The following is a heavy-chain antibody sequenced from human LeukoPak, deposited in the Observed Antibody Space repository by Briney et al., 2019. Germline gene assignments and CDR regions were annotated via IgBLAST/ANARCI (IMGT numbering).Heavy chain of an antibody. CDR2: INPNSGGT. CDR1: GYTFTGYF. CDR3: ARINPSNIVVVPAASDYMDV. Sequence: ASVKVSCKASGYTFTGYFMHWVRQAPGQGLEWMGWINPNSGGTNYAQNFQGRVTMTRDTSINTAYMELRSLRSDDTAVYYCARINPSNIVVVPAASDYMDVWGKGTTVTISS. V-gene: IGHV1-2*02. D-gene: IGHD2-2*01. J-gene: IGHJ6*03.